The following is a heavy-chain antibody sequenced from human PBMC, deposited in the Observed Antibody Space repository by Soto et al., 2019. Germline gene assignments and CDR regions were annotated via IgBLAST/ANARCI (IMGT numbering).Heavy chain of an antibody. V-gene: IGHV4-38-2*02. CDR2: IYHSGST. D-gene: IGHD6-19*01. CDR3: ARDDSSGWFYYYYGMDV. CDR1: GYSISSGYY. Sequence: PSETLSLTCAVSGYSISSGYYWGWIRRPPGKGLEWIGSIYHSGSTYYNPSLKSRVTISVDTSKNQFSLKLSSVTAADTAVYYCARDDSSGWFYYYYGMDVWGQGTTVTVSS. J-gene: IGHJ6*02.